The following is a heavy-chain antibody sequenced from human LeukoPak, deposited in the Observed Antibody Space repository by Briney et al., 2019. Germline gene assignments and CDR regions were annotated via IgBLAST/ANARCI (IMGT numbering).Heavy chain of an antibody. CDR1: GYSISSGYY. V-gene: IGHV4-38-2*02. CDR2: IYHSGST. CDR3: ARGSDIVALGYYYMDV. J-gene: IGHJ6*03. Sequence: SETLSLTCTVSGYSISSGYYWGWIRQPPGKGLEWIGSIYHSGSTYYNPSLKSRVTISVDTSKNQFSLKLSSVTAADTAVYYCARGSDIVALGYYYMDVWGKGTTVTVSS. D-gene: IGHD2-15*01.